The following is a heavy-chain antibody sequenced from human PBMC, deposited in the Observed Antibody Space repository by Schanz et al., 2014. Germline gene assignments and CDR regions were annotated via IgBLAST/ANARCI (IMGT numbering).Heavy chain of an antibody. D-gene: IGHD2-2*01. J-gene: IGHJ5*02. Sequence: QVQLVQSGAEVKKPGASVKVSCTASGYTFTNNYIHWVRQAPGQGLEWMGIINPSSGSSTYAQKFQPRGTKTRDTSPSPFYMELSRLKSDDTAVYYCARGAPPDEPLYCSSISCHNSFDPWGQGTPVTVSS. CDR2: INPSSGSS. CDR3: ARGAPPDEPLYCSSISCHNSFDP. CDR1: GYTFTNNY. V-gene: IGHV1-46*01.